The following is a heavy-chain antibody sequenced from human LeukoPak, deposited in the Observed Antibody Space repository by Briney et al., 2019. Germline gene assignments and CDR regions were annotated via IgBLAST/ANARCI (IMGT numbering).Heavy chain of an antibody. D-gene: IGHD4-23*01. J-gene: IGHJ6*03. Sequence: PGGSLRLSCAASGFTFSSYWMSWVRQAPGKGLEWVANIKQDGSEKYYVDSVKGRFTISRDNAKNSLYLQMNSLRAEDTAVYYCATFVVTPTEGHYYYYMDVWGKGTTVTVSS. CDR2: IKQDGSEK. V-gene: IGHV3-7*01. CDR3: ATFVVTPTEGHYYYYMDV. CDR1: GFTFSSYW.